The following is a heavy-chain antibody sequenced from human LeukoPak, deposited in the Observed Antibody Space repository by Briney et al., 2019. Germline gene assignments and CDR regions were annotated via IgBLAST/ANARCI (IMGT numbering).Heavy chain of an antibody. D-gene: IGHD3-10*01. V-gene: IGHV3-15*04. Sequence: KPGGSLRLSCAASGFSVSDAWMSWVRQIPGKGLEWVGRIESKTDGGTTDYAAPVKGRFTISRDDSTNTLYLQMNSLKSEDTAVYYCTTYGSGRKFDYWGQGILVTVSS. CDR3: TTYGSGRKFDY. J-gene: IGHJ4*02. CDR2: IESKTDGGTT. CDR1: GFSVSDAW.